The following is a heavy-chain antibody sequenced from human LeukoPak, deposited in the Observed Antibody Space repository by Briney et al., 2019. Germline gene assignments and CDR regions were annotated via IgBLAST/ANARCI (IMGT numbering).Heavy chain of an antibody. CDR3: ARGGDDSGLYFAY. CDR2: IKPQTGAT. J-gene: IGHJ4*02. CDR1: GYTFTGFY. V-gene: IGHV1-2*02. Sequence: ASVKVSCKASGYTFTGFYIHWVRHAPGQGLEWMACIKPQTGATNYAQKFKGRITTTRDLSITTAYMEVTTLRSDDTAVYYCARGGDDSGLYFAYWGQGTLVTVSS. D-gene: IGHD3-22*01.